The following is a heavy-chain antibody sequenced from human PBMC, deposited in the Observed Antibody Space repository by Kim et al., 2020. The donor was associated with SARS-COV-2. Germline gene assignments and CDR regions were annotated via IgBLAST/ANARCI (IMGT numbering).Heavy chain of an antibody. D-gene: IGHD1-26*01. Sequence: SETLSLTCAVYGGSFSGYYWSWIRQPPGKGLEWIGEINHSGSTNYNPSLKSRVTISVDTSKNQFSLKLSSVTAADTAVYYRARYRGLIVGAQPLDYWGQG. J-gene: IGHJ4*02. CDR1: GGSFSGYY. CDR3: ARYRGLIVGAQPLDY. V-gene: IGHV4-34*01. CDR2: INHSGST.